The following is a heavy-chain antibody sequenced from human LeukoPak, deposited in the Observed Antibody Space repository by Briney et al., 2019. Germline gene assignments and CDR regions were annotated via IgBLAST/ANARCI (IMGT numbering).Heavy chain of an antibody. J-gene: IGHJ4*02. D-gene: IGHD3-10*01. Sequence: SVKVSCKASGATFTSYAISWVRHAPGQGLEWMGRIIPILGIANYAQKFQGRVTITADKSTSTAYMEMSGLRSEEAVVYYCARVSGSDQDYWGQGTLVTVSS. CDR1: GATFTSYA. CDR3: ARVSGSDQDY. V-gene: IGHV1-69*04. CDR2: IIPILGIA.